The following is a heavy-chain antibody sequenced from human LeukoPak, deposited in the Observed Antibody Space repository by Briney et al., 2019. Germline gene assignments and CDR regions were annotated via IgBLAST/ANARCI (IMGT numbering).Heavy chain of an antibody. CDR2: ISGSGGST. CDR3: AKDSSWDTAIIFDY. J-gene: IGHJ4*02. CDR1: GFTFSSYA. Sequence: GGSLRLSCAASGFTFSSYAMSWVRQAPGKGPEWVSAISGSGGSTYYADSVKGRFTISRDNSKNTLYLQMNSLRAEDTAVYYCAKDSSWDTAIIFDYWGQGTLVTVSS. D-gene: IGHD5-18*01. V-gene: IGHV3-23*01.